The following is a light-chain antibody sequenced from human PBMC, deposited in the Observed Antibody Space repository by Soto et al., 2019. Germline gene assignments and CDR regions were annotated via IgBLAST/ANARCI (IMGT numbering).Light chain of an antibody. V-gene: IGLV2-11*01. CDR1: SSDVGGYNC. Sequence: QSALTQPRSVSGSPGQSVTISCTGTSSDVGGYNCVSWYQHHPGKAPKLMIYDVTKRPSGVPDRFSGSKSGNTASLTISGLQAEDEADYYCCAYSGTFCVFAPGTKVTVL. CDR3: CAYSGTFCV. CDR2: DVT. J-gene: IGLJ1*01.